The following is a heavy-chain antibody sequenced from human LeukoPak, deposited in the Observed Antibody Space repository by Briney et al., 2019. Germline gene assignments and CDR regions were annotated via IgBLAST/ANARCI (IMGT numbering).Heavy chain of an antibody. CDR1: GGTFSSYA. J-gene: IGHJ4*02. CDR3: ARPATVTTSSPYFDY. Sequence: PVKVSCKASGGTFSSYAISWVRHAPGQGLEWMGRIIPILGIANYAQKFQGRVTITADKSTSTAYMELSSLRSEDTAVYYCARPATVTTSSPYFDYWGQGTLVTVSS. D-gene: IGHD4-17*01. V-gene: IGHV1-69*04. CDR2: IIPILGIA.